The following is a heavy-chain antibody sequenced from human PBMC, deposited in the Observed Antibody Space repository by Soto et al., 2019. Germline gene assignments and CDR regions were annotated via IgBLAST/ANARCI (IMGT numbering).Heavy chain of an antibody. D-gene: IGHD6-19*01. CDR3: AIYSSGWYPLDY. Sequence: QVQLVESGGGVVQPGRSLRLYCAASGFTFSSYSMHWVRQAPGKGLEWVAVISYDGSNKYYADSVKGRFTISRDNSKNTLYLQMNSLRAEDTAVYYCAIYSSGWYPLDYWGQGTLVTVSS. V-gene: IGHV3-30*03. CDR1: GFTFSSYS. J-gene: IGHJ4*02. CDR2: ISYDGSNK.